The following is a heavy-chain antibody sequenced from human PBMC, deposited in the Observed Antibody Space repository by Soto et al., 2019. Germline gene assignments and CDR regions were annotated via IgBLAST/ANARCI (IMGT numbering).Heavy chain of an antibody. CDR2: IIPIFGTA. CDR3: ARCPYDYVWGSYRPLDC. D-gene: IGHD3-16*02. J-gene: IGHJ4*02. V-gene: IGHV1-69*01. Sequence: QVQLVQSGAEVKKPGSSVKVSCKASGGTFSSYAISWVRQAPGQGLEWMGGIIPIFGTANYAQKFQGRVTITADESTSTAYMELSSLRSEDTAVYYCARCPYDYVWGSYRPLDCWGQGTLVTVSS. CDR1: GGTFSSYA.